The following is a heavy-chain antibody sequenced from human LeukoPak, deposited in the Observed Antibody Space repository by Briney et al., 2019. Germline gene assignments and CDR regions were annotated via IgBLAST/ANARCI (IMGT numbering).Heavy chain of an antibody. J-gene: IGHJ4*02. CDR3: AKAERRVLDY. CDR2: IYSGGST. Sequence: GGSLRLSCAASGFTVSSNYMSWVRQAPGKGLEWVSVIYSGGSTYYVDSVKGRFTISRDNSKNTLYLQMNSLRAEDTAVYYCAKAERRVLDYWGQGTLVTVSS. V-gene: IGHV3-66*01. D-gene: IGHD1-1*01. CDR1: GFTVSSNY.